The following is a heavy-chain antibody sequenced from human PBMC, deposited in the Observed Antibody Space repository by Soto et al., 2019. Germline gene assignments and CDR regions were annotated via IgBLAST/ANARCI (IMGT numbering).Heavy chain of an antibody. D-gene: IGHD3-22*01. CDR1: GGTFSSYA. CDR2: IIPIFGTA. J-gene: IGHJ5*02. Sequence: ASVKVSCKASGGTFSSYAISWVRQAPGQGLEWMGGIIPIFGTANYAQKFQGRVTITADESTSTAYMELSSLRSEDTAVYYCAKVFYDSSGYPPWGQGTLVTVSS. V-gene: IGHV1-69*13. CDR3: AKVFYDSSGYPP.